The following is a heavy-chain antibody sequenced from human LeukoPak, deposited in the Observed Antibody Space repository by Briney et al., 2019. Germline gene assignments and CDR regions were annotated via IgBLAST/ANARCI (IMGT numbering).Heavy chain of an antibody. D-gene: IGHD3-10*01. Sequence: ASVKVSCKASGYTFNTYGITWVRQAPGQGLEWMGWINTDNGNTDYAQNLQGRVSMTTDTSTTTAYMELRSLRSDDTAVYYCARVPWYYGSGTPKFWGYYGMDVWGQGTTVTVSS. V-gene: IGHV1-18*01. CDR3: ARVPWYYGSGTPKFWGYYGMDV. CDR1: GYTFNTYG. CDR2: INTDNGNT. J-gene: IGHJ6*02.